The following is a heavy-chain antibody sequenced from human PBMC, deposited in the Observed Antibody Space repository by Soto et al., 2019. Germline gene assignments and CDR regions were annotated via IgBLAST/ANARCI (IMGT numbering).Heavy chain of an antibody. V-gene: IGHV3-23*01. CDR3: AKGSPYYDFWSGYSDWFDP. D-gene: IGHD3-3*01. CDR2: ISGSGGNT. Sequence: GGSLRLSCAASGFTFSSYAMSWVRQAPGKGLEWVSAISGSGGNTYYSDSVKGGFTISRDNSKNTLYLQMNSLRAEDTAVYYCAKGSPYYDFWSGYSDWFDPWGQGTLVTVSS. J-gene: IGHJ5*02. CDR1: GFTFSSYA.